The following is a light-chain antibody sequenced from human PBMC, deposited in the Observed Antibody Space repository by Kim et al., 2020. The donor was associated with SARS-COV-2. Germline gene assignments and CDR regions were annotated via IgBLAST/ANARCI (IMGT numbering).Light chain of an antibody. Sequence: GQRVSSACAGRSSNIGADYDVQWYQHLPGTAPKLLIYGNNNRPSGVPDRFSGSKSGTSASLAITGLQAVDEADYYCQSYDRSLTVVFGGGTQLTVL. CDR1: SSNIGADYD. CDR3: QSYDRSLTVV. J-gene: IGLJ2*01. V-gene: IGLV1-40*01. CDR2: GNN.